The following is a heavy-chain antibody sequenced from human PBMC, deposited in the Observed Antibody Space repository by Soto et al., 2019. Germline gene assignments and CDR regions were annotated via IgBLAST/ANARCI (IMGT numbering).Heavy chain of an antibody. D-gene: IGHD3-16*01. J-gene: IGHJ3*01. CDR2: ISYSGAT. CDR3: ATSPRFAFDF. CDR1: GGSVSGDKNY. Sequence: GLVKPSETLSLICTVSGGSVSGDKNYWSWIRQSPGKGLEWIGYISYSGATNYNPSLKSRLTISVDRSKNQFALKLSSVTASDTALYYCATSPRFAFDFWGQGTTVIVSS. V-gene: IGHV4-61*01.